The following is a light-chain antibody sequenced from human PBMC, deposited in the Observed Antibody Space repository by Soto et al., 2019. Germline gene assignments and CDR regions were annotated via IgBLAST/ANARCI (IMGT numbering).Light chain of an antibody. V-gene: IGLV2-18*02. Sequence: QSALTQPPSVSGSPGQSVTISCTGTSCDVGNYNRVSWYQQPPGTAPKVIIYEVSSRPSGVPDRFSGSKSGNTASLTISGHQDEDEADYYCSSYTSSSTYVFGTGTKVTVL. CDR2: EVS. J-gene: IGLJ1*01. CDR3: SSYTSSSTYV. CDR1: SCDVGNYNR.